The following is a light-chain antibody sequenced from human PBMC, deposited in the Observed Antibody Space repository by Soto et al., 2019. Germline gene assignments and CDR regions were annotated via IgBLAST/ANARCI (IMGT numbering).Light chain of an antibody. J-gene: IGLJ3*02. CDR1: TSNIGSKY. CDR2: RNN. CDR3: AVRDGGVSRWV. V-gene: IGLV1-47*01. Sequence: QSVLTQPPSASGPPGQRVAIPCSGSTSNIGSKYVYWYQQLPGTAPKLVIYRNNQRPSGVPERFSGSKSGTSASLAISGLRSEDEADYYCAVRDGGVSRWVFGGGTKLTVL.